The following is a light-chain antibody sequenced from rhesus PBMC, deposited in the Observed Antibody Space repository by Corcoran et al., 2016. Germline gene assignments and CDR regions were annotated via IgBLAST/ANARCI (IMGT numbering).Light chain of an antibody. CDR1: QGISRY. CDR3: QQYKGYPLT. V-gene: IGKV1-28*02. Sequence: DIQMTQSPSSLSASVGDRVTITCRASQGISRYLNWFQQKPGKAPKLLIYAATTSQSGVPSRFSGSGSGTDFTLTISSLPPEDFATYYCQQYKGYPLTFGGGTKVEIK. CDR2: AAT. J-gene: IGKJ4*01.